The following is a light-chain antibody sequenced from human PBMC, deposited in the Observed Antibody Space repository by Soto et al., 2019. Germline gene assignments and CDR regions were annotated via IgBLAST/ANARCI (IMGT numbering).Light chain of an antibody. V-gene: IGLV2-23*01. CDR2: EGS. CDR1: SSDVGSYNL. J-gene: IGLJ1*01. Sequence: SELNRLASGSGSPGQSIPISSTGTSSDVGSYNLVSWYQQHPGKAPKLMIYEGSKRPSGVSNRFSGSKSGNTASLTISGLQAEDEADYYCCSYAGSSTFYVFGTGTKVTVL. CDR3: CSYAGSSTFYV.